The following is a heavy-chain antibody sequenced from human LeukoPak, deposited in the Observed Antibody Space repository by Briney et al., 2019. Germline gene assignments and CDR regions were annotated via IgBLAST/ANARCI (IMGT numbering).Heavy chain of an antibody. J-gene: IGHJ4*02. Sequence: SETLSLTCAVHGGSFSGYYWSWIRQPPGKGLEWIGEINHSGSTNYNPSLKSRVTISVDTSKNQFSLKLSSVTAADTAVYYCAGMYSSSWNYFDYWGQGTLVTVSS. CDR1: GGSFSGYY. CDR3: AGMYSSSWNYFDY. CDR2: INHSGST. D-gene: IGHD6-13*01. V-gene: IGHV4-34*01.